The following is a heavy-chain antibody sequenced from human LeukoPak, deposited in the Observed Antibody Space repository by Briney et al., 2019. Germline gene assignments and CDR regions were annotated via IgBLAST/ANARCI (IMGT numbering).Heavy chain of an antibody. V-gene: IGHV4-59*01. J-gene: IGHJ6*02. D-gene: IGHD1-26*01. CDR3: ARAGPIVGATIVYYYGMDV. CDR2: IYYSGST. CDR1: GGSISSYH. Sequence: SETLSLTCTASGGSISSYHWSWIRQPPGKGLEWIGYIYYSGSTNYNPSLKSRVTISVDTSKNQFSLKLSSVTAADTAVYYCARAGPIVGATIVYYYGMDVWGQGTTVTVSS.